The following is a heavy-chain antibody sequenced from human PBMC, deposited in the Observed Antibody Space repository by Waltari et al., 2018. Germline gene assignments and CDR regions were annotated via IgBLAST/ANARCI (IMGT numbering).Heavy chain of an antibody. V-gene: IGHV4-59*01. CDR2: IYYTGST. CDR1: GGSISGFY. J-gene: IGHJ5*02. Sequence: QVQLQESGPSLLKPSETLSLICTVSGGSISGFYWICVRQPPGKVLDWIGYIYYTGSTNFNTFLKSSVTMSVDTSKNQFSLKLSSVPAADTAFYYCARGGGGDWEWFDPWGQGTLVTVSS. CDR3: ARGGGGDWEWFDP. D-gene: IGHD2-21*02.